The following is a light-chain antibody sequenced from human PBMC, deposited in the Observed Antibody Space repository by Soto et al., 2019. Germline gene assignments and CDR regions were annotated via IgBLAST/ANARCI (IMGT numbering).Light chain of an antibody. Sequence: QSALTQPAPVSGSPGQSITISCTGTSSDVGGYNYVSWYQQHPGKAPKLMIYDVSNRPSGVSNRFSGSKSGNTASLTISGLKAEDEADYYCSSYTSSSTPLFGGGTKLTVL. CDR3: SSYTSSSTPL. J-gene: IGLJ2*01. CDR1: SSDVGGYNY. CDR2: DVS. V-gene: IGLV2-14*01.